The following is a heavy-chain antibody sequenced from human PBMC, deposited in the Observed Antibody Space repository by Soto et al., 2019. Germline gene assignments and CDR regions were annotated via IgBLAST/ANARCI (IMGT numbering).Heavy chain of an antibody. CDR1: GASVSTGVYY. J-gene: IGHJ6*02. V-gene: IGHV4-61*08. CDR3: VRNGYYSLDV. D-gene: IGHD3-22*01. CDR2: IYNSGTT. Sequence: SETLSLTCTVSGASVSTGVYYWTWIRQPPGKGLEWIGDIYNSGTTNYNPSLKSRVAISVDTSRNQFSLNLGSVTAADTAVYYCVRNGYYSLDVWGQGTTVTVSS.